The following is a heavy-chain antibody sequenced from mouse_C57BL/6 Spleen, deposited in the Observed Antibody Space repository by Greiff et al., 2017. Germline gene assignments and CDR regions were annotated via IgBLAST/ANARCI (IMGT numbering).Heavy chain of an antibody. CDR2: ILPGSGST. CDR3: ARRGIYYDYDGAWFAY. V-gene: IGHV1-9*01. J-gene: IGHJ3*01. D-gene: IGHD2-4*01. Sequence: VKLMESGAELMKPGASVKLSCKATGYSFTGYWIEWVKQRPGHGLEWIGEILPGSGSTNYNEKFKGKATFTADTSSNTAYMQLSSLTTEDSAIYYCARRGIYYDYDGAWFAYWGQGTLVTVSA. CDR1: GYSFTGYW.